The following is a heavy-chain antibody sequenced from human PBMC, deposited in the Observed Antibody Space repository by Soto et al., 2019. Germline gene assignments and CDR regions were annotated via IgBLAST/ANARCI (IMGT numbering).Heavy chain of an antibody. J-gene: IGHJ6*02. CDR3: ARDQTGDYRYYYYCGMDV. CDR2: ISYDGSNK. D-gene: IGHD7-27*01. V-gene: IGHV3-30-3*01. Sequence: QVQLVESGGGVVQPGRSLRLSCAASGFTFSSYAMHWVRQAPGKGLEWVAVISYDGSNKYYADSVKGRFTISRDNSKNTLDLQMNSLRAEDTAVYYCARDQTGDYRYYYYCGMDVWGQGTTVTVSS. CDR1: GFTFSSYA.